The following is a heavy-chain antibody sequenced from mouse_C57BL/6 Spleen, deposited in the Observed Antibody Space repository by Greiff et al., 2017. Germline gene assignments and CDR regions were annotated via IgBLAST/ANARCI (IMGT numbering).Heavy chain of an antibody. CDR1: GYTFTGYW. V-gene: IGHV1-9*01. Sequence: QVQLQQSGAELMKPGASVKLSCKATGYTFTGYWIEWVKQRPGHGLEWIGEILPGSGSTNYNEKFKGKATFTADTSSNTAYMQLSSLTTEDSAIYYCARGGTTVVASYYYAMDYWGQGTSVTVSS. J-gene: IGHJ4*01. CDR2: ILPGSGST. CDR3: ARGGTTVVASYYYAMDY. D-gene: IGHD1-1*01.